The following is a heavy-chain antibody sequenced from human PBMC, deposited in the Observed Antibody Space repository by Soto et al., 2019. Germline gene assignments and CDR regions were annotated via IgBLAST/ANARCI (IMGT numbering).Heavy chain of an antibody. V-gene: IGHV1-69*01. CDR1: GGTFSSYA. Sequence: QVQLVQSGAEVKKPGSSVEVCCKASGGTFSSYAISWVRQAPGQGLEWMGGFIPMFNRPHSARKFQGRVTITADESTSTAYMDLSSLRSEDTAVYYCARGQFHHVSNYYYALDVWGQGTTVTVSS. CDR2: FIPMFNRP. J-gene: IGHJ6*02. CDR3: ARGQFHHVSNYYYALDV.